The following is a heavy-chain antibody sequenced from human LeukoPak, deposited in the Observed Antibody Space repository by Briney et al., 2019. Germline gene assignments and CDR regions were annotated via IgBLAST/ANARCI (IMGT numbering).Heavy chain of an antibody. Sequence: GGSLRLSCAASGFTFTNAWMSWVRQAPGKGLEWVGRIKSKADGETIDYAAPVKGRFTFSRDDSKNMLYLQMNSLKSEDTAVYYCSTLTSRGLSDSWGQGTLVTVSS. D-gene: IGHD1-20*01. CDR2: IKSKADGETI. V-gene: IGHV3-15*07. CDR1: GFTFTNAW. J-gene: IGHJ4*02. CDR3: STLTSRGLSDS.